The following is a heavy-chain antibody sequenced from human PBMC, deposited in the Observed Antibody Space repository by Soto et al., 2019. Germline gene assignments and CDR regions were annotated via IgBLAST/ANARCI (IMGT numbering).Heavy chain of an antibody. CDR3: ARVGAGASADIWFRH. V-gene: IGHV3-7*05. J-gene: IGHJ1*01. Sequence: EVHLVESGGGLVQPGGSLRLSCAASGFTFSNYWMGWVRQAPGEGLAWVANINLDGSDTYYVDSVKGRFTISRDNAKNSLYLQMNSLRDEDTAVYYCARVGAGASADIWFRHWGQGTLVTVSS. D-gene: IGHD1-26*01. CDR2: INLDGSDT. CDR1: GFTFSNYW.